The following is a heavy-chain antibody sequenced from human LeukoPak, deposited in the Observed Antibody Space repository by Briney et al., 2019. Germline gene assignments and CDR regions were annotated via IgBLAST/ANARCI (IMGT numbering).Heavy chain of an antibody. D-gene: IGHD1-26*01. CDR2: INWNGGST. Sequence: GGSLRLSCAAPGFTFDDYGMSWVRQAPGKGLEWVSGINWNGGSTGYADSVKGQFTISRENAKNCFYLKINSLRAEDTALYYCARAIGSYVSSYYYYMDVWGKGTTATVSS. CDR1: GFTFDDYG. J-gene: IGHJ6*03. CDR3: ARAIGSYVSSYYYYMDV. V-gene: IGHV3-20*04.